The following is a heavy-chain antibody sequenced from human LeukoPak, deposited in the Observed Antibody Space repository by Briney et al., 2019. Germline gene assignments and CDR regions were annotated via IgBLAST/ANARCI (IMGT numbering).Heavy chain of an antibody. J-gene: IGHJ5*02. Sequence: SETLSLTCTVSGYSISSGYYWGWIRQPPGKGLEWIGSIYHSGSTYYNPSLKSRVTISVDTSKNQFSLKLSSVTAADTAVYYCAGWFGELRGAFDWFDPWGQGTLVTVSS. CDR3: AGWFGELRGAFDWFDP. V-gene: IGHV4-38-2*02. D-gene: IGHD3-10*01. CDR2: IYHSGST. CDR1: GYSISSGYY.